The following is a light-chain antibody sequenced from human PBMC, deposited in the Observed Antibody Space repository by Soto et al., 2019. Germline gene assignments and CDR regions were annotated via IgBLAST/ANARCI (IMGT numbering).Light chain of an antibody. V-gene: IGKV3-20*01. CDR2: GAS. CDR1: QSVSSSY. CDR3: QQYGSSRWT. J-gene: IGKJ1*01. Sequence: EIVLTQSPGTLSLSPGERATLSCRASQSVSSSYLAWYQQNRGQAPRLLIYGASSRATGIPDRFSGSGSGTDFTLTISRQEPEDFAGYYCQQYGSSRWTFGQGTKVEIK.